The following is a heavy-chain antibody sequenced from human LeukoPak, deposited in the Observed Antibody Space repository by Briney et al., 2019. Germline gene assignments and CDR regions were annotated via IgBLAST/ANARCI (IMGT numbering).Heavy chain of an antibody. CDR3: AKDFAFIGGYYFDY. CDR1: GFTFSNHN. Sequence: GGSLRLSCAASGFTFSNHNMNWVRQAPGKGLEWVSYISSSGSTIYYADSVKGRFTISRDNAKNSLFLQMNSLRAEDTAVYYCAKDFAFIGGYYFDYWGQGTLVTVSS. V-gene: IGHV3-48*04. J-gene: IGHJ4*02. CDR2: ISSSGSTI. D-gene: IGHD3-16*01.